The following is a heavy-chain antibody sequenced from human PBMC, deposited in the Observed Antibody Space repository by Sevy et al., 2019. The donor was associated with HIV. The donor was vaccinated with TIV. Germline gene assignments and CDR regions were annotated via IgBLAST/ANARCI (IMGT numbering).Heavy chain of an antibody. Sequence: GGSLRLSCLTSGLPFSTYWMGWVRQAPGKGLEWVANINPDGNAESYVDSVEGRFTISRDNAKKSLYLEMNNLRDEDMAIYSCVGGGALPDYWGQGTLVTVSS. CDR1: GLPFSTYW. CDR2: INPDGNAE. CDR3: VGGGALPDY. D-gene: IGHD3-16*01. J-gene: IGHJ4*02. V-gene: IGHV3-7*01.